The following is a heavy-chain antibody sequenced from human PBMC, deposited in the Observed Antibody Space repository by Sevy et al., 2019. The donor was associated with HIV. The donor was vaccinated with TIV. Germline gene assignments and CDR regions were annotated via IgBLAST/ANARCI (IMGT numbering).Heavy chain of an antibody. CDR2: IRYDGSNE. D-gene: IGHD2-8*02. CDR3: ARGTPAFCTGGVCFNWFDP. CDR1: RFSFNGYG. V-gene: IGHV3-30*02. J-gene: IGHJ5*02. Sequence: GGSLRLSCAASRFSFNGYGMHWVRQAPGKGLEWVAFIRYDGSNEYYADSVKGRFTISRDDSKNTLYLQMNSLRAEDTALYYCARGTPAFCTGGVCFNWFDPWGQGTLVTVSS.